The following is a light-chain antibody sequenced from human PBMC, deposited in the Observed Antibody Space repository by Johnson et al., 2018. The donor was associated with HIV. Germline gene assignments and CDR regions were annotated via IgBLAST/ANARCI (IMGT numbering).Light chain of an antibody. V-gene: IGLV1-51*01. CDR2: DNN. CDR1: SSNIGNNY. J-gene: IGLJ1*01. Sequence: QSVLTQPPSVSAAPGQKVTISCSGSSSNIGNNYVSWYQQLPGTAPKLLIYDNNKRPSGIPDRFSGSKSGNSATLGITGLQTGDEADYYCGTWDNILSTGFFGTGTQVTVL. CDR3: GTWDNILSTGF.